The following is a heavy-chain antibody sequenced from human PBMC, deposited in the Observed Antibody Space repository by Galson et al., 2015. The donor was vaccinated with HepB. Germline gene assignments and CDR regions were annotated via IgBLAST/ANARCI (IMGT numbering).Heavy chain of an antibody. D-gene: IGHD3-22*01. V-gene: IGHV3-30*04. Sequence: SLRLSCAASGFTFSSYAMHWVHQAPGKGLEWVAVISYDGSNKYYADSVKGRFTISRDNSKNTLYLQMNSLRAEDTAVYYCARVPVTYYYDSSGYWMDYWGQGTLVTVSS. CDR1: GFTFSSYA. J-gene: IGHJ4*02. CDR3: ARVPVTYYYDSSGYWMDY. CDR2: ISYDGSNK.